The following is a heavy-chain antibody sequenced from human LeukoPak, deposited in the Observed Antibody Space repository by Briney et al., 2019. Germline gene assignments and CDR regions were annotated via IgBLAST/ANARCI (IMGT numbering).Heavy chain of an antibody. D-gene: IGHD3-10*01. V-gene: IGHV3-21*01. J-gene: IGHJ6*02. CDR2: ISSSSSYI. CDR1: GSTFSSYS. CDR3: ARAGYYGSGSYIYYYGMDV. Sequence: PGGSLRLSCAASGSTFSSYSMNWVRQAPGKGLEWVSSISSSSSYIYYADSVKGRFTISRDNAKNSLYLQMNSLRAEDTAVYYCARAGYYGSGSYIYYYGMDVWGQGTMVTVSS.